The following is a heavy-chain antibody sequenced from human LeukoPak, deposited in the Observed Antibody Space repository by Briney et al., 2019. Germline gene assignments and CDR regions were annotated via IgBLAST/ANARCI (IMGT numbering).Heavy chain of an antibody. V-gene: IGHV3-23*01. D-gene: IGHD6-6*01. CDR3: ARSIAARHEYYFDY. CDR2: ISGSGGST. CDR1: GFTFSSYA. J-gene: IGHJ4*02. Sequence: GGSLRLSCAASGFTFSSYAMSWVRQAPGKGLEWVSAISGSGGSTYYADSVKGRFTISRDNSKNTLYLQMNSLRAEDTAVYYCARSIAARHEYYFDYWGQGTLVTVSS.